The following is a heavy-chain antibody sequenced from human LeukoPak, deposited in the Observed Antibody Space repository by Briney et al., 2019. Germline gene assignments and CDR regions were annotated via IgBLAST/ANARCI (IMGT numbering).Heavy chain of an antibody. D-gene: IGHD3-10*01. Sequence: GASVTVSCKSSGCTFISYGIIWVRQAPGQGLEWMGWISTYNGNTKYAQKLQSRVTMTTDTSTSTAYMELRSLRSDDTAVYYSARDWVTMVRGPGGGFDPWGQGTLVTVSS. V-gene: IGHV1-18*01. J-gene: IGHJ5*02. CDR1: GCTFISYG. CDR2: ISTYNGNT. CDR3: ARDWVTMVRGPGGGFDP.